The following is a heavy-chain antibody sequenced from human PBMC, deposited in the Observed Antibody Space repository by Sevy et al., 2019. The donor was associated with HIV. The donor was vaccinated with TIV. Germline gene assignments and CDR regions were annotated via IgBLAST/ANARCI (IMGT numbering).Heavy chain of an antibody. Sequence: GGSLRLSCAASGFTFSSYAMSWVRQAPGKGLECVSAISGSGGSTYYADSVKGRFTISRDNSKNTLYLQMNSLRAEDTAVYYCAKDSRISITIFGVADGYWGQGTLVTVSS. J-gene: IGHJ4*02. CDR2: ISGSGGST. D-gene: IGHD3-3*01. CDR1: GFTFSSYA. CDR3: AKDSRISITIFGVADGY. V-gene: IGHV3-23*01.